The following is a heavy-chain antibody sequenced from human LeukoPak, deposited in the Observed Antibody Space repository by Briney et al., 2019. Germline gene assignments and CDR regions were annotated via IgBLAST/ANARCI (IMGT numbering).Heavy chain of an antibody. CDR1: GFTFSSYS. J-gene: IGHJ6*04. CDR2: ISSSSSYI. CDR3: ARGEDCSSTSCFNYGMDV. D-gene: IGHD2-2*01. V-gene: IGHV3-21*01. Sequence: GGSLRLSCAASGFTFSSYSMNWVRQAPGKGLEWVSSISSSSSYIYYADSVEGRFAISRDNAKNSLYLQMNSLRAEDTAVYYCARGEDCSSTSCFNYGMDVWGKGTTVTVSS.